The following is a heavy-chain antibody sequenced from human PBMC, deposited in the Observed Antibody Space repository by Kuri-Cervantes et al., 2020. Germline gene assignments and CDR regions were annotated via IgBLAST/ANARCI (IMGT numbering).Heavy chain of an antibody. CDR2: INPSGGST. CDR1: GYSFTSYW. D-gene: IGHD2-2*01. Sequence: ASVKVSCKGSGYSFTSYWIGWVRQAPGQGLEWMGIINPSGGSTSYAQKFQGRVTMTRDTSTSTVYMELSSLRSEDTAIYYCVRVVSTSCHIWANWFDPWGQGALVTVSS. CDR3: VRVVSTSCHIWANWFDP. J-gene: IGHJ5*02. V-gene: IGHV1-46*01.